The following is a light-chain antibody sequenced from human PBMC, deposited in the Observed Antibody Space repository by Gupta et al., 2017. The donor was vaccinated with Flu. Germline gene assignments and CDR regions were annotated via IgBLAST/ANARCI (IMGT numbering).Light chain of an antibody. Sequence: QSVLTQPPSVSAAPGQKVTIFCSGTSSNIGNNFVSWYQHLPGTAPKLLIYENTKRPSGITDRFSGSKSGTSATLAINGLQTEDEADYYCATGNDSLDAVVLGGGTKLTVL. V-gene: IGLV1-51*02. CDR3: ATGNDSLDAVV. CDR2: ENT. J-gene: IGLJ3*02. CDR1: SSNIGNNF.